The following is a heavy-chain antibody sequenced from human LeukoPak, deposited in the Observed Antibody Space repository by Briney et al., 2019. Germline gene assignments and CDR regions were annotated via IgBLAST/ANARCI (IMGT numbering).Heavy chain of an antibody. D-gene: IGHD5-12*01. CDR2: IGVAANT. Sequence: GGSLRLSCAASGFTFSSYDMHWVRQATGKGLEWVSAIGVAANTFYSGSVKGRFTISRENAKNSLYLLMSSLRAEDTAVYYCARGGEYSGYDGLDYWGQGTLVTVSS. CDR3: ARGGEYSGYDGLDY. CDR1: GFTFSSYD. J-gene: IGHJ4*02. V-gene: IGHV3-13*01.